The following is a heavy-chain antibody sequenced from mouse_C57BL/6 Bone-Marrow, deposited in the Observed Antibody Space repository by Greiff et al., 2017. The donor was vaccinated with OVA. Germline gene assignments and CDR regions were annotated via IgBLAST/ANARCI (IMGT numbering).Heavy chain of an antibody. CDR2: IYPGDGDT. Sequence: QVQLQQSGAELVKPGASVKISCKASGFAFSSYWMNWVKQRPGKGLEWIGQIYPGDGDTNYNGTFKGKATLTADKSSSTAYMQLISLTSEDSAVYCCAHYYGSSPRYFDVWGTGTTVTVAS. D-gene: IGHD1-1*01. J-gene: IGHJ1*03. V-gene: IGHV1-80*01. CDR3: AHYYGSSPRYFDV. CDR1: GFAFSSYW.